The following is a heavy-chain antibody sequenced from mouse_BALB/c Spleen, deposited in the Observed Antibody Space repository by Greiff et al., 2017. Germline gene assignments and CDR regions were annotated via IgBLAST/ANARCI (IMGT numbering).Heavy chain of an antibody. CDR2: IWGDGST. J-gene: IGHJ4*01. D-gene: IGHD1-1*01. Sequence: QVQLKESGPGLVAPSQSLSITCTVSGFSLTGYGVNWVRQPPGKGLEWLGMIWGDGSTDYNSALKSRLSISKDNSKSQVFLKMNSLQTDDTARYYCARGHFYYGSSYDYAMDYWGQGTSVTVSS. CDR3: ARGHFYYGSSYDYAMDY. CDR1: GFSLTGYG. V-gene: IGHV2-6-7*01.